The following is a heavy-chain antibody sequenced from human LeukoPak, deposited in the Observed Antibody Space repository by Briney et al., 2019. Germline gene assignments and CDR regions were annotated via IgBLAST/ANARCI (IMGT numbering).Heavy chain of an antibody. V-gene: IGHV3-23*01. Sequence: PGGSLRLSCAASGFTFSSYGMSWVRQAPGKGLEWVSAISGSGGSTYYADSVKGRFTISRDNSKNTLYLQMNSLRAEDTAVYYCAKEGFIVGATTDLDYWGQGTLVTVSS. CDR3: AKEGFIVGATTDLDY. CDR1: GFTFSSYG. J-gene: IGHJ4*02. D-gene: IGHD1-26*01. CDR2: ISGSGGST.